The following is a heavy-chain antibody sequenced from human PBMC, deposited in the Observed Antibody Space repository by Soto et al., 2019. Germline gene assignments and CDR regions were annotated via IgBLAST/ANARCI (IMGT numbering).Heavy chain of an antibody. J-gene: IGHJ4*02. Sequence: PGGSLRLSCAASGFTFSSYAMSWVRQAPGKGLEWVPAISGSGGSTFYADSVKGRFTISRDNSKNTLYLQMNSLRAGDTAVYYCAKDDITYGPSPLFDYWGQGTLVTVSS. D-gene: IGHD3-10*01. CDR2: ISGSGGST. V-gene: IGHV3-23*01. CDR1: GFTFSSYA. CDR3: AKDDITYGPSPLFDY.